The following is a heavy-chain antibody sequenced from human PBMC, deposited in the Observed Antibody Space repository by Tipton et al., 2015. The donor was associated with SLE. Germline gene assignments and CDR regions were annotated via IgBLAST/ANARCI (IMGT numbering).Heavy chain of an antibody. D-gene: IGHD3-10*01. CDR3: ARDVRRGMDY. Sequence: SLRLSCAASGFTFSSYGMHWVRQAPGKGLEWVAFIRYDGSNKYYADSVKGRFTISRDNSKNTLYLQMNSLRSDDTAVYYCARDVRRGMDYWGQGTLVTVSS. V-gene: IGHV3-30*02. J-gene: IGHJ4*02. CDR1: GFTFSSYG. CDR2: IRYDGSNK.